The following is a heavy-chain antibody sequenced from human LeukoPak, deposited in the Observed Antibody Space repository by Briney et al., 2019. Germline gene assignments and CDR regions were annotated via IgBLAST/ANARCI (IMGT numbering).Heavy chain of an antibody. Sequence: GGSLRLSCAASEFTFSSYSMNWVRQAPGKGLEWVSSISSSSSYIYYADSVKGRFTISRDNAKNSLYLQMNSLRAEDTAVYYCARDGTPTYYDFWSGYYTGKDYWGQGTLVTVSS. D-gene: IGHD3-3*01. V-gene: IGHV3-21*01. J-gene: IGHJ4*02. CDR1: EFTFSSYS. CDR2: ISSSSSYI. CDR3: ARDGTPTYYDFWSGYYTGKDY.